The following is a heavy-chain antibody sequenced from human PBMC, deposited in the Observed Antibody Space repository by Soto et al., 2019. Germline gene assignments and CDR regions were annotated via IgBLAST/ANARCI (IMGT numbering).Heavy chain of an antibody. V-gene: IGHV1-3*01. J-gene: IGHJ4*02. D-gene: IGHD3-10*01. Sequence: QVQLVQSGAEVKMPGASVKVSCQTSGYTFTTFPIHWVRQAPGQSLEWMGWINPGDGNTGYSQNFQDRITITKDTSATTAYMELSSLRSEDTAVYYCARKDYYSSGTYHFDYWGQGALVTVSS. CDR3: ARKDYYSSGTYHFDY. CDR2: INPGDGNT. CDR1: GYTFTTFP.